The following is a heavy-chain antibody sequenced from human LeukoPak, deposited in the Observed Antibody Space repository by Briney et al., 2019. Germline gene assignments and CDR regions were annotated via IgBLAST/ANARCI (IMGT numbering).Heavy chain of an antibody. J-gene: IGHJ4*02. CDR3: ARDTFYDSSGYYYTFDY. CDR2: IWYDGSNK. V-gene: IGHV3-33*01. D-gene: IGHD3-22*01. Sequence: PGGSLRLSCAASGFTFSSYGMHWVRQAPGKGLEWVAVIWYDGSNKYYADSVKGRFTISRDNSKNTLYLQMNSLRAEDTAVYYCARDTFYDSSGYYYTFDYWGQGTLVTVSS. CDR1: GFTFSSYG.